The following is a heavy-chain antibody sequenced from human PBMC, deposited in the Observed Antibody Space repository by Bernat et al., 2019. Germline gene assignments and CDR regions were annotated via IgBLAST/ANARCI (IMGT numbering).Heavy chain of an antibody. CDR2: TYYRSKWYN. V-gene: IGHV6-1*01. Sequence: QVQLLQSGPGLVKPSQTPSLTCALSGDSVSSSSAAWNWIRQSPSRGLEWLGRTYYRSKWYNDYAASVKSRITINPDTSKNQFSLQLNSVAPEDTAEDYCASDRRGEVVDWGNWFDPWGQGTLVSVAS. D-gene: IGHD2-2*01. J-gene: IGHJ5*02. CDR3: ASDRRGEVVDWGNWFDP. CDR1: GDSVSSSSAA.